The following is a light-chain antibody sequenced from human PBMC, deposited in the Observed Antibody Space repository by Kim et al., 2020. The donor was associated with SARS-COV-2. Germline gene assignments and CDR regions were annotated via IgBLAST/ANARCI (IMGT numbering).Light chain of an antibody. CDR2: RNN. CDR3: AAWDDSLSGL. Sequence: QSVLTQPPSASGTPGQRVTISCSGSSSNIGSNYVFWYQQLQGTAPKLLIYRNNQRPSGVPDRFSGSKSGTSASLAISGLRSEDEADCYCAAWDDSLSGLFGGGTQLTVL. J-gene: IGLJ3*02. V-gene: IGLV1-47*01. CDR1: SSNIGSNY.